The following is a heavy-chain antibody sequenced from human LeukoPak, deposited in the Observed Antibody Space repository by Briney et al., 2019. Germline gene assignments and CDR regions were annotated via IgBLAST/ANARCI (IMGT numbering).Heavy chain of an antibody. D-gene: IGHD6-19*01. J-gene: IGHJ4*02. CDR2: INSDGSST. Sequence: GGSLRLSCAASGFTFSSYWMHWVRQAPGKGLVSVSRINSDGSSTSYADSVKGRFTISRDNAKNTLYLQMNSLRAEDTAVYYCARASSGWSPFDYWGQGALVTVSS. V-gene: IGHV3-74*01. CDR1: GFTFSSYW. CDR3: ARASSGWSPFDY.